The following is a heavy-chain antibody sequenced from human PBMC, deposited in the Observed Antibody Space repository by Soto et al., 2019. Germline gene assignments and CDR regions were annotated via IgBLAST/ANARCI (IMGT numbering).Heavy chain of an antibody. CDR2: ISGSGGST. CDR1: GLTFSSYA. CDR3: AKDRERGFGELLPDYFDF. Sequence: EVQLSESGGGLVQPGGSLRLSCAASGLTFSSYAMSWVRQAPGKGLEWVSSISGSGGSTDYADPVKDRFTISRDNSKNTLYLQMNSLRAEDTALYYCAKDRERGFGELLPDYFDFWGQGTLVTVSS. J-gene: IGHJ4*02. V-gene: IGHV3-23*01. D-gene: IGHD3-10*01.